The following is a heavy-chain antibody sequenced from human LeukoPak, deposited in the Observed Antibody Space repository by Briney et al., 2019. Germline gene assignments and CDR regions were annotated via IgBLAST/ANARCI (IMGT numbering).Heavy chain of an antibody. CDR3: ARDLGHSRGYFDY. D-gene: IGHD6-13*01. J-gene: IGHJ4*02. CDR2: IRYDGSNK. Sequence: GGSLRLSCAASGFTFSSYGMHWVGQAPGKGLEGVAFIRYDGSNKYYADSVKGRFTISRDNSKNTLYLQMNSLRAEDTAVYYCARDLGHSRGYFDYWGQGTLVTVSS. V-gene: IGHV3-30*02. CDR1: GFTFSSYG.